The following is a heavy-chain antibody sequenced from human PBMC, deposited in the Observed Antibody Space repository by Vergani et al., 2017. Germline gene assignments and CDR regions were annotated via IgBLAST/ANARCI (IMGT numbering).Heavy chain of an antibody. J-gene: IGHJ4*02. CDR2: ITAIGSA. CDR3: ASRRTRLNLGSKSNAGTFDS. CDR1: GGSISAYF. V-gene: IGHV4-34*02. D-gene: IGHD1-1*01. Sequence: QVHLQQRGAGVLKPSETLSLTCGVIGGSISAYFWSWIRQSPGRRMDLVGEITAIGSAKYSPSATSRVTISVDTSRGEFTLTVTSVTAADTGLYFCASRRTRLNLGSKSNAGTFDSWGQGTLVTVSS.